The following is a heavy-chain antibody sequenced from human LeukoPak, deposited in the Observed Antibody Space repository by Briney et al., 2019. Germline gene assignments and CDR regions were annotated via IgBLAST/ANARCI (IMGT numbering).Heavy chain of an antibody. CDR3: ARDRAYYDFWSGWGPAYEAFDI. V-gene: IGHV4-61*02. CDR1: GGSISSGSYY. CDR2: IYTSGST. Sequence: PSQTLSLTCTVSGGSISSGSYYWSWLRQPAGKGLEWIGRIYTSGSTNYNPSLKSRVTISVDTSKNQFSLKLSSVTAADTAVYYCARDRAYYDFWSGWGPAYEAFDIWGQGTMVTVSS. D-gene: IGHD3-3*01. J-gene: IGHJ3*02.